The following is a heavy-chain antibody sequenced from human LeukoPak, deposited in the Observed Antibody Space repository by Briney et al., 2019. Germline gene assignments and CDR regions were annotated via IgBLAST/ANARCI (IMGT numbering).Heavy chain of an antibody. D-gene: IGHD6-13*01. CDR2: ISDDGRNK. CDR1: GFTFNNYG. J-gene: IGHJ4*02. Sequence: PGGSLRLSCAASGFTFNNYGMHYVRQAPGKGLEWVAVISDDGRNKNYADSVKGRFTISRDSSNNTLYLQMNSLRAEDTGVYLCAKDRETTASGTFDFRGQGTLVTVSS. V-gene: IGHV3-30*18. CDR3: AKDRETTASGTFDF.